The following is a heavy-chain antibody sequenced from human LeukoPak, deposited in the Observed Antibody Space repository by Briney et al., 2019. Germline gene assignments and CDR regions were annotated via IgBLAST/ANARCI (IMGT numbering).Heavy chain of an antibody. D-gene: IGHD4-17*01. J-gene: IGHJ4*02. CDR2: ISYDGSNK. CDR3: AKDSGGYGDSLHFDY. V-gene: IGHV3-30*18. CDR1: GFTFSSYG. Sequence: GGSLRLSCAASGFTFSSYGMHWVSQALGKGLEWVAVISYDGSNKYYADSVKGRFTISRDNSKNTLYLQINSLRAEDTAVYYCAKDSGGYGDSLHFDYWGQGTLVTVSS.